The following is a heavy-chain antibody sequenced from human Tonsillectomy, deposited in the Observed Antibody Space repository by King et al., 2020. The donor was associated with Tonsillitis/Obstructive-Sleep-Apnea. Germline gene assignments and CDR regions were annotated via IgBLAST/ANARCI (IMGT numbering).Heavy chain of an antibody. CDR2: ISYDGSNK. CDR1: GFTFSSYA. D-gene: IGHD2-15*01. Sequence: VQLVESGGGVVQPGRSVRLSCAASGFTFSSYAMHWVRQAPGKGLEWVAVISYDGSNKYCADSVKGRFTISRDNSKNTLYLQMNSLRAEDTAVYYCARDSEDAFDYWGQGTLVTVSS. J-gene: IGHJ4*02. CDR3: ARDSEDAFDY. V-gene: IGHV3-30*04.